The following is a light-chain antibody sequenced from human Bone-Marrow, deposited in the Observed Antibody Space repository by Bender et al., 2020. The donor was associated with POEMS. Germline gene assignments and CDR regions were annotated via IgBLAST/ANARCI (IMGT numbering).Light chain of an antibody. V-gene: IGLV1-47*01. CDR1: NSNIGSNY. Sequence: QSVLTQPPSASGTPGQRVNIFCSGSNSNIGSNYVYWYQQLPGTAPKFLIYRNIQRPSGVPDRFSGSKSGTSASLAISGLRSEDEADYYCSSYAGSNNFLFGGGTKLTVL. CDR2: RNI. CDR3: SSYAGSNNFL. J-gene: IGLJ2*01.